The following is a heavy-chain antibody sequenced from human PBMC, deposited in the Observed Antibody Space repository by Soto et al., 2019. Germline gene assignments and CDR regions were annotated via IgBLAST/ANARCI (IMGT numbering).Heavy chain of an antibody. J-gene: IGHJ5*02. Sequence: GGSLRLSCAASGFTVSSNYMSWVRQAPGKGLEWVSVIYSGGSTYYADSVKGRFTISRHNSKNTLYLQMNSLRAEDTAVYYCARVVKYRAAAGTSGGWFDPWGQGTLVTVSS. CDR3: ARVVKYRAAAGTSGGWFDP. V-gene: IGHV3-53*04. D-gene: IGHD6-13*01. CDR1: GFTVSSNY. CDR2: IYSGGST.